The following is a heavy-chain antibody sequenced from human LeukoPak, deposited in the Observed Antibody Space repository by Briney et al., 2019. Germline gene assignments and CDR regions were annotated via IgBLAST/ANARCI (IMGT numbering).Heavy chain of an antibody. CDR1: GFTFSSYS. CDR3: AKVLWWSSTSCSFDY. V-gene: IGHV3-21*04. CDR2: ISSSSSYI. D-gene: IGHD2-2*01. Sequence: GGPLRLSCAASGFTFSSYSMNWVRQAPGKGLEWVSSISSSSSYIYYADSVKGRFTISRDNAKNSLYLQMNSLRAEDTAVYYCAKVLWWSSTSCSFDYWGQGTLVTVSS. J-gene: IGHJ4*02.